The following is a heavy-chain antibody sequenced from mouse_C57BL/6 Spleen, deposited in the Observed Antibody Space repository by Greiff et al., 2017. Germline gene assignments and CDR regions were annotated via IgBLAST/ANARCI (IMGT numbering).Heavy chain of an antibody. Sequence: VQLQQSGAELVRPGASVTLSCKASGYTFTDYEMHWVKQTPVHGLEWIGAIDPETGGTAYNQKFKGKAILTADKSSSTAYMELRSLTSEDSAVYYCTIYYDYDRAGAWFAYWGQGTLVTVSA. D-gene: IGHD2-4*01. J-gene: IGHJ3*01. CDR2: IDPETGGT. V-gene: IGHV1-15*01. CDR1: GYTFTDYE. CDR3: TIYYDYDRAGAWFAY.